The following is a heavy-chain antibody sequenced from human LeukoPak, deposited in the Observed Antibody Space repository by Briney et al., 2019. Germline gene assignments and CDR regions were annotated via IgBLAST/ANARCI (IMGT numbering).Heavy chain of an antibody. CDR3: ARTYDILTGWDP. D-gene: IGHD3-9*01. V-gene: IGHV4-61*02. Sequence: PSQTLSLTCTVSGGSISSGSYYWSWIRQPAGKGLEWIGRIYTSGSTNYNPSLKSRVTISVDTSKNQFSLKLSSVTAADTAVYYCARTYDILTGWDPWGQGTLVTVSS. J-gene: IGHJ5*02. CDR1: GGSISSGSYY. CDR2: IYTSGST.